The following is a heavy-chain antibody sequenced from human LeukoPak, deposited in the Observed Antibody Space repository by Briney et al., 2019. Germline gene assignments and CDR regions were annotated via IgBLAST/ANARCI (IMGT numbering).Heavy chain of an antibody. CDR2: IYYSGST. Sequence: SETLSLTCTVSGGSISSYYRSWIRQPPGKGLEWIGYIYYSGSTSYNPSLKSRVTISVDTSKNQFSLKLSSVTAADTAVYYCARADSSSNDYWGQGTLVTVSS. CDR3: ARADSSSNDY. V-gene: IGHV4-59*01. J-gene: IGHJ4*02. CDR1: GGSISSYY. D-gene: IGHD6-13*01.